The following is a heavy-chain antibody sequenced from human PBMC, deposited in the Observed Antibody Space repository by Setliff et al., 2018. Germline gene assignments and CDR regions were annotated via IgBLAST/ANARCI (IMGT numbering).Heavy chain of an antibody. CDR3: ARLPNYVWGSPVDY. D-gene: IGHD3-16*01. CDR1: GASITNINYY. Sequence: SETLSLTCTVSGASITNINYYWGLIRQPPGKGLEWIGSIFYSGRNFYNPSLKSRVTISVDTSKNQFSLTLSSVTAADTAVYYCARLPNYVWGSPVDYWGQGTLVTVSS. V-gene: IGHV4-39*01. CDR2: IFYSGRN. J-gene: IGHJ4*02.